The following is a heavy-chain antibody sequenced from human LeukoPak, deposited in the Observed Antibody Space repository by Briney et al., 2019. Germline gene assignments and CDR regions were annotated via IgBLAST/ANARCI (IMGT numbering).Heavy chain of an antibody. J-gene: IGHJ6*02. D-gene: IGHD3-22*01. V-gene: IGHV5-51*01. CDR3: ARQYYSDNNRGMDV. Sequence: GESLMISCKASGHSLVRHWIAWVRQTPGKGLEWMGIVYPSDSDTRYSPSFQGQVTISADKSISTAYLQWSSLKASDTAMYYCARQYYSDNNRGMDVWGQGTTVTVSS. CDR1: GHSLVRHW. CDR2: VYPSDSDT.